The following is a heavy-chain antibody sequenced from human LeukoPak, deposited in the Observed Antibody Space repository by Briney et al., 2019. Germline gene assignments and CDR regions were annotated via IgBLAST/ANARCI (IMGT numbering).Heavy chain of an antibody. Sequence: ASVKVSCKASGYTFTSYGISWVQQAPGQGLEWMGWISAYNGNTNYAQKFQGRVTITADESTSTAYMELSSLRSEDTAVYYCARTGRSSGWASYYYDSSGYPFDYWGQGTLVTVSS. J-gene: IGHJ4*02. D-gene: IGHD3-22*01. CDR2: ISAYNGNT. V-gene: IGHV1-18*01. CDR3: ARTGRSSGWASYYYDSSGYPFDY. CDR1: GYTFTSYG.